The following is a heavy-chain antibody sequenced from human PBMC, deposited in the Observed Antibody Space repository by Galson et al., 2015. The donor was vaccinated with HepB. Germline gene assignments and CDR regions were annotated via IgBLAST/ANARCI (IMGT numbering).Heavy chain of an antibody. CDR1: GGTFSSYA. D-gene: IGHD1-14*01. CDR2: IIPILGIA. Sequence: SVKVSCKASGGTFSSYAISWVRQAPGQGLEWMGRIIPILGIANYAQKFQGRVTITADKSTSTAYMELGSLRSEDTAVYYCGTMDVHAFDIWGQGTMVTVSS. CDR3: GTMDVHAFDI. J-gene: IGHJ3*02. V-gene: IGHV1-69*04.